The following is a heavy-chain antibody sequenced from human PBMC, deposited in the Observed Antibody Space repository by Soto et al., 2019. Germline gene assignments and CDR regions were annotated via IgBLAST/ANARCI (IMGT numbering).Heavy chain of an antibody. V-gene: IGHV3-64D*06. Sequence: GGSLRLSCSASGFTFSSYAMHWVRQAPGKGLEYVSAISSNGGSTYYADSVKGRFTISRDNSKNTLYLQMSSLRTEDTAVYYCVKSLSMTTHYYYGMDVWGPGTTVTVYS. D-gene: IGHD4-17*01. CDR1: GFTFSSYA. CDR3: VKSLSMTTHYYYGMDV. J-gene: IGHJ6*02. CDR2: ISSNGGST.